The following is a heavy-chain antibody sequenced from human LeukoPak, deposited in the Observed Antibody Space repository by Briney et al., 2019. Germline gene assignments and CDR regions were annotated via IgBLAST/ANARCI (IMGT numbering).Heavy chain of an antibody. Sequence: GGTLRLSCAASGLTFSSSWMPLIPKAPGKGLVWLSRINSDGSSTSYADSVKGRFTISRDNAKNTLYLQMNSLRAEDTAVYYCARDRTPRRWGGNWFDPWGQGTLVTVSS. CDR1: GLTFSSSW. V-gene: IGHV3-74*01. J-gene: IGHJ5*02. CDR3: ARDRTPRRWGGNWFDP. D-gene: IGHD3-10*01. CDR2: INSDGSST.